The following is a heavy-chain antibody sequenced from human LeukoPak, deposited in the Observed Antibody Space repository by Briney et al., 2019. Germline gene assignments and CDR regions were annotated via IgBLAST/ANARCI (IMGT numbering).Heavy chain of an antibody. V-gene: IGHV3-74*01. CDR2: INSDGTTT. CDR1: GFTFSSFW. Sequence: GGSLRLSCAASGFTFSSFWMHWVRQVPGKGLEWVSRINSDGTTTDNADSVKGRFTISRDNSKNTLYLQMNSLRAEDTALYYCAKDLQSGRYYGMDVWGQGTTVTVSS. J-gene: IGHJ6*02. CDR3: AKDLQSGRYYGMDV. D-gene: IGHD1-26*01.